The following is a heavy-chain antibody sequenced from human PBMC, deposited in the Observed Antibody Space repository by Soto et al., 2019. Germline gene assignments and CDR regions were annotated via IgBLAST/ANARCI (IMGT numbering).Heavy chain of an antibody. CDR2: INHSGST. V-gene: IGHV4-34*01. Sequence: QVQLQQWGAGLLKPSETLSLTCAVYGGSFSGYYWSWIRQPPGKGLEWIGEINHSGSTNYNPSLKSRVTISVDTSKNQFSLKLSSVTAADTAVYYCARGPPRYLGYCSSTSCYYGGGPAAFDIWGQGTMVTVSS. CDR1: GGSFSGYY. CDR3: ARGPPRYLGYCSSTSCYYGGGPAAFDI. J-gene: IGHJ3*02. D-gene: IGHD2-2*01.